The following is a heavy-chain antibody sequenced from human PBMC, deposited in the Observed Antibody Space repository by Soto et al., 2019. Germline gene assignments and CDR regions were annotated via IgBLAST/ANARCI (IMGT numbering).Heavy chain of an antibody. Sequence: GGSLRLSCAASGFTFSRSWMHWVRLAPGQGLMWVSRISSDGSNIIYADSVKGRFTISRDNAKNTLYLQMNSLKTEDTAVYYCGRDQSVAGPTTLDYWGPGTVVTVSS. V-gene: IGHV3-74*01. J-gene: IGHJ4*02. D-gene: IGHD6-19*01. CDR2: ISSDGSNI. CDR1: GFTFSRSW. CDR3: GRDQSVAGPTTLDY.